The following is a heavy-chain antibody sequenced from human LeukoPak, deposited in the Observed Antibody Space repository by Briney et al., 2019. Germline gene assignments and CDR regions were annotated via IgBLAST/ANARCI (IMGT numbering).Heavy chain of an antibody. J-gene: IGHJ5*02. D-gene: IGHD1-26*01. CDR1: GGSFSGYY. Sequence: SETLSLTCAVYGGSFSGYYWSWIRQPPGKGLEWIGEINHSGSTNYNPSLKSRVTISVDTSKNQFSLKLSSVTAADTAVYYCARFSPWDGNWFDPWGQGTLVTVSS. CDR3: ARFSPWDGNWFDP. V-gene: IGHV4-34*01. CDR2: INHSGST.